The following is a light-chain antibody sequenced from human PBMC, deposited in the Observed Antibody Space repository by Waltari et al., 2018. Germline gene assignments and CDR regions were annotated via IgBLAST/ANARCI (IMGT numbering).Light chain of an antibody. Sequence: SALTQPASVSGSPGQSITISCTGTSDDVGGYNFVPWYQQHPGKAPKLMIYEVGNRPSGVSNRFSGSKSGNTASLTISGLQAEDEADYYCSSYASSTTLEVFGTGTKVTVL. V-gene: IGLV2-14*01. CDR1: SDDVGGYNF. J-gene: IGLJ1*01. CDR3: SSYASSTTLEV. CDR2: EVG.